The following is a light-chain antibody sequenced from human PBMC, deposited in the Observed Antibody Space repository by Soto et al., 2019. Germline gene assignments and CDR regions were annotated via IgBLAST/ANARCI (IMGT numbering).Light chain of an antibody. CDR2: DVG. V-gene: IGKV1-5*01. CDR1: QSVSSW. CDR3: QQYYMYST. Sequence: DIQMTQSPSTLSASVGDRVTFTCRASQSVSSWLAWYQQKPEKAPKLLIYDVGGLESGVTSRVSGRGSGTEFTLTNTNVQPDGFANYYCQQYYMYSTFGHATKLEI. J-gene: IGKJ2*01.